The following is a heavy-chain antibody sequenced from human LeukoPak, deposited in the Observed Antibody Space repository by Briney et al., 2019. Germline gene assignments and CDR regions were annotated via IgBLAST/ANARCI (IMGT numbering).Heavy chain of an antibody. CDR3: ARDRITILWGPEREYYYYGMDA. CDR2: IYYSGST. V-gene: IGHV4-59*01. D-gene: IGHD3-9*01. CDR1: GGSISSYY. Sequence: SETLTLTCTVSGGSISSYYWSWIRQPPGKGLEWIGYIYYSGSTNYNPSLKSRVTISVDTSKNQFSLKLSSVTAADTAVYYCARDRITILWGPEREYYYYGMDAWGQGTTVTVSS. J-gene: IGHJ6*02.